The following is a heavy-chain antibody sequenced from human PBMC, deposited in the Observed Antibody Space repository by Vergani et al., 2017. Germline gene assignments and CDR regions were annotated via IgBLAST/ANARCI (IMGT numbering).Heavy chain of an antibody. J-gene: IGHJ6*03. V-gene: IGHV3-11*01. CDR1: GFTFSDYY. D-gene: IGHD2-2*02. CDR3: ARDLEYCSSTSCYTANYYYMDV. CDR2: ISSSGSTI. Sequence: QVQLVESGGGLVKPGGSLRLSCAASGFTFSDYYMSWIRQAPGKGLEWVSYISSSGSTIYYADSVKGRFTISRDNAKNSLYLQMNSLRAEDTAVYYCARDLEYCSSTSCYTANYYYMDVWGKGTTVTVSS.